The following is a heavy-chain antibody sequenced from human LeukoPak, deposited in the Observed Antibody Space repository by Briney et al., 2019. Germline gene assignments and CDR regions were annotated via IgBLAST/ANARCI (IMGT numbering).Heavy chain of an antibody. CDR1: GFTFRNSW. CDR2: IKSKGDGETR. Sequence: GGSLRLSCVASGFTFRNSWMSWVRQVPGKGLEWVALIKSKGDGETRDFDAPMKRIFSMSRDDSESTDYQQMCRLNDEKTVVYYCITDQRLTMFRGVLDSWGQGVLVTVS. D-gene: IGHD3-10*01. CDR3: ITDQRLTMFRGVLDS. V-gene: IGHV3-15*01. J-gene: IGHJ4*02.